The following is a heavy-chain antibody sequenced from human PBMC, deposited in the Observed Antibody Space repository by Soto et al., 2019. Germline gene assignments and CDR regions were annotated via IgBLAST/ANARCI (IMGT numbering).Heavy chain of an antibody. CDR1: GGTFSSYA. V-gene: IGHV1-69*01. J-gene: IGHJ6*02. CDR2: IIPIFGTA. CDR3: ARVPGRIAAADYYYYGMDV. D-gene: IGHD6-13*01. Sequence: QVQLVQSGAEVKKPGSSVKVSCKASGGTFSSYAISWVRQAPGQGLEWMGGIIPIFGTANYAQKFQGRVTITADESTSTAYMELSSLRSEDTAVYYCARVPGRIAAADYYYYGMDVGGQGTTVTVSS.